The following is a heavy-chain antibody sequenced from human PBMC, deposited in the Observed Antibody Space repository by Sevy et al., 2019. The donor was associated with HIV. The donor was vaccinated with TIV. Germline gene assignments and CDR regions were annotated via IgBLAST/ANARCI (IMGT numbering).Heavy chain of an antibody. D-gene: IGHD4-17*01. CDR2: FSNSGTTI. V-gene: IGHV3-48*03. CDR3: ARDLPPSATTVAHFDC. CDR1: GFTFSSYE. Sequence: GESLKISCAASGFTFSSYEMNWVRQAPGKGLEWVSYFSNSGTTISYSDSVKGRFTISRDNARNSLYLQMNSLRAEDTAVYYCARDLPPSATTVAHFDCWGQGTLVTVSS. J-gene: IGHJ4*02.